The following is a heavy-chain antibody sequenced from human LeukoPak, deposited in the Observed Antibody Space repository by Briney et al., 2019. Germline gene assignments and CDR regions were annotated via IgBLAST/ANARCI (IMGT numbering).Heavy chain of an antibody. CDR3: SRAQSVGWLGINDY. J-gene: IGHJ4*02. V-gene: IGHV3-49*04. D-gene: IGHD3-9*01. CDR2: IRIQANGATA. CDR1: GFTFSDYA. Sequence: PGRALRLSCTGSGFTFSDYAVTWVRQAPGKGLEWVGFIRIQANGATADYAASVKGRFTISRDDPKSIAYLQMNSLKTEDTAIYYCSRAQSVGWLGINDYWGQGALVTVSS.